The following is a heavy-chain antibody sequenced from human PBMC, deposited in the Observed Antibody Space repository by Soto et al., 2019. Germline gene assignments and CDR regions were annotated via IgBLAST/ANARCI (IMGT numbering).Heavy chain of an antibody. D-gene: IGHD3-10*01. Sequence: SETLSLTCSVPGDSIMGSGFYWSWIRQHPGKALEWIGYIHYTGSTSYNPSLTSRLAISLDASKNQFSLSLSSVTSADTAVYYCAREHRSLGDYYGIDVWGQGTTVTVSS. J-gene: IGHJ6*02. CDR3: AREHRSLGDYYGIDV. CDR2: IHYTGST. V-gene: IGHV4-31*03. CDR1: GDSIMGSGFY.